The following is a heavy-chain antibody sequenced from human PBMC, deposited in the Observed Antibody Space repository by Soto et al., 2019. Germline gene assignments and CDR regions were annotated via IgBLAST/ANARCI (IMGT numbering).Heavy chain of an antibody. CDR3: ARGPWSSSSGPYGMAV. CDR2: INAGNGNT. Sequence: VSVKVACKASGYTLTIYAMDWVRHATRQRLEWMGWINAGNGNTKYSQKFQGRVTITRDTSASTAYMELSSLRSEDTAVYYCARGPWSSSSGPYGMAVWGQGTTVTGS. J-gene: IGHJ6*02. V-gene: IGHV1-3*01. D-gene: IGHD6-6*01. CDR1: GYTLTIYA.